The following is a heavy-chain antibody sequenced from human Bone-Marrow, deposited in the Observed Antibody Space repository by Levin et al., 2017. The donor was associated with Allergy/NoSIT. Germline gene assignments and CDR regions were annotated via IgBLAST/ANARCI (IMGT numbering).Heavy chain of an antibody. CDR1: GFTLSNYG. D-gene: IGHD1-14*01. J-gene: IGHJ4*02. V-gene: IGHV3-33*01. CDR2: IWYDGSNK. Sequence: AGGSLRLSCAASGFTLSNYGIHWVRQAPGKGLEWVAVIWYDGSNKHYADSVKGRFTIFRDNSKNTLYLQMNSLRAEDTAVYYCARDKRRTTYYFDYWGQGTLVSVSS. CDR3: ARDKRRTTYYFDY.